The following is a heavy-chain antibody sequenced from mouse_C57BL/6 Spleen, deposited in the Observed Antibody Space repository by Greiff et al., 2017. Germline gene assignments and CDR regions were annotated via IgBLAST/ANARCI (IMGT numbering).Heavy chain of an antibody. Sequence: EVQRVESGGGLVQPKGSLKLSCAASGFTFNTYAMHWVRQAPGKGLEWVARIRSKSSNYATYYADSVKDRFTISRDDSQSMLYLQMNNLKTEDTAMYYCVREGDYYGSSLSYFDYWGQGTTLTVSS. D-gene: IGHD1-1*01. CDR1: GFTFNTYA. V-gene: IGHV10-3*01. J-gene: IGHJ2*01. CDR3: VREGDYYGSSLSYFDY. CDR2: IRSKSSNYAT.